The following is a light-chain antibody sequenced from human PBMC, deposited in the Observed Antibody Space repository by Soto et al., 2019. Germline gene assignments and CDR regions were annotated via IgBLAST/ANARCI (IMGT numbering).Light chain of an antibody. Sequence: SKLTQSHYTLSAYVGDRVTLTWRASQTFNGWLAWHQQKAGQAPHLLVYKASILGSGVPSRFSGSGSGTEFTLTISSLQPDDFAIYYCQQYNSQSWTFGQGTKVDI. CDR3: QQYNSQSWT. CDR2: KAS. CDR1: QTFNGW. V-gene: IGKV1-5*03. J-gene: IGKJ1*01.